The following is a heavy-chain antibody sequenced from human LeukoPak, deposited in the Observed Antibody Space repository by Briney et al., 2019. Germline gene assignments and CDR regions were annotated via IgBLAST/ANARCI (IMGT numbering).Heavy chain of an antibody. Sequence: PGGSLRLSCAASGFTFSSYAMSWVRQAPGKGLEWVSAISGSSGSTYYADSVKGRFTISRDNSKNTLYLQMSSLRAEDTAVYYCADYDSSGYAFDYWGQGTLVTVSS. D-gene: IGHD3-22*01. V-gene: IGHV3-23*01. CDR2: ISGSSGST. CDR3: ADYDSSGYAFDY. J-gene: IGHJ4*02. CDR1: GFTFSSYA.